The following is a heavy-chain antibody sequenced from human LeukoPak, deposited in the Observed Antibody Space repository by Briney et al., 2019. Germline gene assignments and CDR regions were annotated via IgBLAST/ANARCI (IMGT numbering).Heavy chain of an antibody. CDR3: ASSRNSRVFDY. CDR1: GYSISSGYC. J-gene: IGHJ4*02. V-gene: IGHV4-38-2*02. D-gene: IGHD6-13*01. CDR2: IHSSGSN. Sequence: SETLSLTCTVSGYSISSGYCWGWIRQPPGKGLEWIESIHSSGSNYYNPSLKSRVTISVDTSKNQFSLKLSSVTAADTAVYYCASSRNSRVFDYWGQGTLVTVSS.